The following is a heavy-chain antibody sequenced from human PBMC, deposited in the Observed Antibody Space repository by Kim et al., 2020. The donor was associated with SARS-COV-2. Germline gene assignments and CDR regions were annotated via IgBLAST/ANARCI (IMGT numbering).Heavy chain of an antibody. CDR3: ARAPLGSSWFDY. J-gene: IGHJ4*02. CDR1: GYTFTSYA. CDR2: INAGNGNT. D-gene: IGHD6-13*01. Sequence: ASVKVSCKASGYTFTSYAMHWVRQAPGQRLEWMGWINAGNGNTKYSQKFQGRVTITRDTSASTAYMELSSLRSEDTAVYYCARAPLGSSWFDYWGQGTLVTVSS. V-gene: IGHV1-3*01.